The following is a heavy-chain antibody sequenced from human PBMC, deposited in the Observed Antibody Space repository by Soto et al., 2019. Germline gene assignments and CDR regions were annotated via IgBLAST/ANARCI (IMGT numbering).Heavy chain of an antibody. Sequence: AESLKVSYNGSGYSFTSYWISWVRQMPGKGLEWMGRIDPSDSYTNYSPSFQGHVTISADKSISTAYLQWSCLKASDTAMYYCASLPRIVGASYGMDVWGQGTTVTVSS. J-gene: IGHJ6*02. V-gene: IGHV5-10-1*01. CDR3: ASLPRIVGASYGMDV. CDR2: IDPSDSYT. D-gene: IGHD1-26*01. CDR1: GYSFTSYW.